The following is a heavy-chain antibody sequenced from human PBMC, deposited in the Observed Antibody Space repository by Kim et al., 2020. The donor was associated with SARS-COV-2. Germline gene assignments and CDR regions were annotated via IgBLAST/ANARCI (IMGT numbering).Heavy chain of an antibody. D-gene: IGHD6-13*01. CDR2: IYPGDSDT. Sequence: GESLKISCKGSGYSFTSYWIGWVRQMPGKGLEWMGIIYPGDSDTRYSPSFQGQVTISADKSISTAYLQWSSLKASDTAMYYCARRGIAAAGTIHWFDPWGQGTLVTVSS. CDR3: ARRGIAAAGTIHWFDP. J-gene: IGHJ5*02. V-gene: IGHV5-51*01. CDR1: GYSFTSYW.